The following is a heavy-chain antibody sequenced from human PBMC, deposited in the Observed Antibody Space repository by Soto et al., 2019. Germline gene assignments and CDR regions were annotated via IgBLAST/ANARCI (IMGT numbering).Heavy chain of an antibody. CDR1: GGSISSGGYY. J-gene: IGHJ3*02. CDR3: ARASSGWSGDAFDI. V-gene: IGHV4-31*03. D-gene: IGHD6-19*01. Sequence: QVQLQESGPGLVKPSQTLSLTCTVSGGSISSGGYYWSWIRQHPGKGLEWIGYIYYSGSTYYNPSSKRRVTISVDTSKNQFALKLSSVTAAATAVYYCARASSGWSGDAFDIWGQGTMVTVSS. CDR2: IYYSGST.